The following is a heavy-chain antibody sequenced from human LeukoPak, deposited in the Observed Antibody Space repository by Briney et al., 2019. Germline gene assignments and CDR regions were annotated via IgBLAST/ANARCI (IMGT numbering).Heavy chain of an antibody. CDR2: IYYSGST. V-gene: IGHV4-59*01. CDR3: ARDKRLVTMVRGVMDYHYYGMDV. Sequence: SETLSLTCTVSGGSFSSYYWSWIRQPPGKGLEWIGDIYYSGSTNYNPSLKSRVTISVDTSKNQFSLKLSSVTAADAAVYYCARDKRLVTMVRGVMDYHYYGMDVWGQGTTVTVSS. D-gene: IGHD3-10*01. J-gene: IGHJ6*02. CDR1: GGSFSSYY.